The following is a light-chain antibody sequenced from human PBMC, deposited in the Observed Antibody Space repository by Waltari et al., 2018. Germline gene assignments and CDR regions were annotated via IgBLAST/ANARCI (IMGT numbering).Light chain of an antibody. CDR3: AAWDDSLNGPDVV. CDR1: SSNIGSNT. J-gene: IGLJ2*01. CDR2: SNN. V-gene: IGLV1-44*01. Sequence: QSVLTQPPSASGTPGQRVTISCSGSSSNIGSNTVNWYQQLPGTAPKLLIYSNNQRPSGVPYRFPGSKSGTSSSLASSGLQSEDEADYYCAAWDDSLNGPDVVFGGGTKLTVL.